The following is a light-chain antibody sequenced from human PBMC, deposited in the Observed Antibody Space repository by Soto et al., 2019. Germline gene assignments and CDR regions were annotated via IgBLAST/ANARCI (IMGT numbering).Light chain of an antibody. CDR1: QSLLHSDGYNY. Sequence: DIVMTQSPLSLPVTPGEPASISCRSSQSLLHSDGYNYLDWYLQKPGQSPQLLIYLGSNRASGVPDRFSGSGSGTDFTPKISRVEAEDVGVYYCMQILRVPWTFGQGTKVELK. J-gene: IGKJ1*01. CDR2: LGS. CDR3: MQILRVPWT. V-gene: IGKV2-28*01.